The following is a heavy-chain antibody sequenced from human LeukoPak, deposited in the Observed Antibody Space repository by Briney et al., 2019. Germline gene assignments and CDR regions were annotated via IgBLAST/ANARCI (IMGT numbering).Heavy chain of an antibody. CDR3: ARGGVYYYDSSDTFDI. Sequence: SETLSLTCAVYGGSFSGHYWSRIRQPPGKGLEWIGEINHSGSTDYNPSLKSRVTISVDTSKNQFSLKLSSVTAADTAVYYCARGGVYYYDSSDTFDIWGQGTMVTVSS. CDR2: INHSGST. D-gene: IGHD3-22*01. V-gene: IGHV4-34*01. J-gene: IGHJ3*02. CDR1: GGSFSGHY.